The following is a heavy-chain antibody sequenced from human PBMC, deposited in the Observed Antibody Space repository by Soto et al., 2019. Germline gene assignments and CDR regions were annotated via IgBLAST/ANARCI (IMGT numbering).Heavy chain of an antibody. V-gene: IGHV3-66*01. CDR2: IYSGGST. CDR1: GFTVSSNY. Sequence: EVQLVESGGGLVQPGGSLRLSCAASGFTVSSNYMSWVRQAPGKGLEWVSVIYSGGSTYYAESVKGRFTISRDNSKNTLYLKMNSLRAEDTAVYYCARDRRAKSYFDYWGQGTLVTVSS. J-gene: IGHJ4*02. CDR3: ARDRRAKSYFDY.